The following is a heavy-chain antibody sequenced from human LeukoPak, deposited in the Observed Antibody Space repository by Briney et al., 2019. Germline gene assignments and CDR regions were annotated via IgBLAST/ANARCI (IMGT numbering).Heavy chain of an antibody. CDR2: INPSGGST. Sequence: EASVKVSCKASGYTFTGYYMHWVRQAPGQGLEWMGIINPSGGSTSYAQKFQGRVTMTRDTSTSTVYMELSSLRSEDTAVYYCARDLEDIVVVPAAMGYYYYGMDVWGQGTTVTVSS. J-gene: IGHJ6*02. D-gene: IGHD2-2*01. V-gene: IGHV1-46*01. CDR3: ARDLEDIVVVPAAMGYYYYGMDV. CDR1: GYTFTGYY.